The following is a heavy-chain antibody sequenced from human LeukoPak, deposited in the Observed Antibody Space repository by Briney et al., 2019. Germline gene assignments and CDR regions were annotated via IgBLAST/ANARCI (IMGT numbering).Heavy chain of an antibody. V-gene: IGHV3-7*03. CDR3: ARDSSPYCGDDCYFDAFDL. CDR2: INRDGSKD. CDR1: EFTFGCYW. Sequence: GGSLRLSCAASEFTFGCYWMTWVRQAPGKGLEWVANINRDGSKDHFVDSVKGRFTISRDNAKNFLYLEMNSLRAEDTAVYFCARDSSPYCGDDCYFDAFDLWGQGTMVTVSS. D-gene: IGHD2-21*02. J-gene: IGHJ3*01.